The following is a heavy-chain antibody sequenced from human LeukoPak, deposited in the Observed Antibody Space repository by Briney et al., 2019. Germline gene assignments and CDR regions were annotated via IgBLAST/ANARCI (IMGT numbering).Heavy chain of an antibody. Sequence: GASVTVSCKASGYTFTSYDINWVRQATGQGLEWMGWMNPNSGNTGYAQKFQGRVTITRNTSISTAYMELSSLRSEDTAVYYCARAGYDFWSGYYFVYYYYMDVWGKGTTVTVSS. CDR1: GYTFTSYD. V-gene: IGHV1-8*03. J-gene: IGHJ6*03. CDR3: ARAGYDFWSGYYFVYYYYMDV. D-gene: IGHD3-3*01. CDR2: MNPNSGNT.